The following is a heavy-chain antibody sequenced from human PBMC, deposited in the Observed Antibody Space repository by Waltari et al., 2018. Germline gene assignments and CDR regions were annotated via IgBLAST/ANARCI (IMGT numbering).Heavy chain of an antibody. CDR2: IYYSGST. CDR1: GGSISSGGYY. J-gene: IGHJ4*02. V-gene: IGHV4-31*03. D-gene: IGHD2-21*02. Sequence: QVQLQESGPGLVKPSQTLSLTCTVSGGSISSGGYYWSWIRQHPGKGLEWIGYIYYSGSTYDNPSLKSRVTISVDTSKNQFSLKLSSVTAADTAVYYCARESVGVVTSYFDYWGQGTLVTVSS. CDR3: ARESVGVVTSYFDY.